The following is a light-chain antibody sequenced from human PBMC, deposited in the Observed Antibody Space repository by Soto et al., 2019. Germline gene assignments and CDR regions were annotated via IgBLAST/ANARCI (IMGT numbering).Light chain of an antibody. CDR3: QQYHNYRT. J-gene: IGKJ1*01. CDR2: DAS. Sequence: DIQMTQSPSTLSASVGDRVTITCRASQSISTWLAWYQQKPGKAPNLLIYDASNLESGVPSRFSGSGSGTEFTLTINSLQPDDFATYYCQQYHNYRTFGQGTKV. CDR1: QSISTW. V-gene: IGKV1-5*01.